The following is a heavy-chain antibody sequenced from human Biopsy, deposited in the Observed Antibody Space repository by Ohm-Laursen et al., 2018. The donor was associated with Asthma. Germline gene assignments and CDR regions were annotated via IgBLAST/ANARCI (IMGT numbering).Heavy chain of an antibody. Sequence: SETLSLTCTVSGGSITSSSYYWGWIRQPPGMGMEWIGSMYHSGSPYYHPSLKSRATISVDTSKNQLSLKMSSVTAADTAVYFCVRHQYSSSWSTFDYWGQGALVTVSS. CDR3: VRHQYSSSWSTFDY. J-gene: IGHJ4*02. CDR2: MYHSGSP. CDR1: GGSITSSSYY. D-gene: IGHD3-22*01. V-gene: IGHV4-39*01.